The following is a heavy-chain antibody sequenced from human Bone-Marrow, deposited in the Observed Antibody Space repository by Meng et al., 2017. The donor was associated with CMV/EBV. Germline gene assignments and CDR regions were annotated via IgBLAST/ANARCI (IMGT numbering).Heavy chain of an antibody. D-gene: IGHD2-15*01. Sequence: GESLKISCAASGFTFDDYTMHWVRQAPGKGLEWVSAISGSGGSTYYADSVKGRFTISRDNSKNTLYLQMNSLRAEDTAVYYCAKKLGFCSGGSCYSYYYYGMDVWGQGTTVTGSS. J-gene: IGHJ6*02. V-gene: IGHV3-23*01. CDR2: ISGSGGST. CDR3: AKKLGFCSGGSCYSYYYYGMDV. CDR1: GFTFDDYT.